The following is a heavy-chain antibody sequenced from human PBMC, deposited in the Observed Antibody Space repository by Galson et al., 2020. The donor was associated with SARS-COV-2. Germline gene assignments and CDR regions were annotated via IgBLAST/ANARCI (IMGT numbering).Heavy chain of an antibody. V-gene: IGHV4-31*03. CDR2: IYYSGST. J-gene: IGHJ4*02. D-gene: IGHD3-10*01. CDR1: GGSISSGGYY. CDR3: ANGHMVRGVIMGVIDY. Sequence: ASETLSLTCTVSGGSISSGGYYWSWIRQHPGKGLEWIGYIYYSGSTYYNPSLKSRVTISVDTSKNQFSLKLSSVTAADTAVYYCANGHMVRGVIMGVIDYWGQGTLVTVSS.